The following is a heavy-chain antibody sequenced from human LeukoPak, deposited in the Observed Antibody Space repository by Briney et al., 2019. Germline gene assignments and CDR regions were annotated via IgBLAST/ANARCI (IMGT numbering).Heavy chain of an antibody. V-gene: IGHV1-8*01. Sequence: ASVKVSCKASGYTFTSYDINWVRQATGQGLEWMGWMNPNSGNTGYAQKFQGGVTMTRNTSISTAYMEPSSLRSEDTAVYYCARGYSAYYYYYGMDVWGQGTTVTVSS. D-gene: IGHD5-18*01. J-gene: IGHJ6*02. CDR3: ARGYSAYYYYYGMDV. CDR1: GYTFTSYD. CDR2: MNPNSGNT.